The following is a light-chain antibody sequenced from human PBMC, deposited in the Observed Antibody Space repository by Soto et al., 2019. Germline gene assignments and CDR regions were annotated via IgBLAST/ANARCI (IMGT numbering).Light chain of an antibody. J-gene: IGLJ1*01. CDR2: DVS. V-gene: IGLV2-14*03. CDR1: SSDVGSYNY. CDR3: NSYTGSSTPYV. Sequence: QSVLTQPASVSGSPGQSITISCTGTSSDVGSYNYVSWYQQHPGKAPKLMIYDVSNRPSGVSNRFSGSKSGNTSSLTISGLQDADEADYYCNSYTGSSTPYVFGTGTKLTVL.